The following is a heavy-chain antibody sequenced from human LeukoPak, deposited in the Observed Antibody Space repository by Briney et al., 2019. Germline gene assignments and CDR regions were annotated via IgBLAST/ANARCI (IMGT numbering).Heavy chain of an antibody. V-gene: IGHV4-38-2*02. J-gene: IGHJ6*03. CDR1: GGSISGYY. Sequence: SETLSLTCTVSGGSISGYYWGWIRQPPGKGLEWIGSIYHSGSTYYNPSLKSRVTISVDTSKNQFSLKLSSVTAADTAVYYCARDLGSHYYYYMDVWGKGTTVTVSS. CDR3: ARDLGSHYYYYMDV. CDR2: IYHSGST. D-gene: IGHD2-15*01.